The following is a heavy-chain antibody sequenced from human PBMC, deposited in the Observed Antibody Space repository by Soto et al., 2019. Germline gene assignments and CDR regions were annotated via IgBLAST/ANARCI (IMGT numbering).Heavy chain of an antibody. CDR3: ARGHLYYFDY. J-gene: IGHJ4*02. CDR1: GFTFSSYT. V-gene: IGHV3-21*02. Sequence: EVQLVESGGGLVKPGGSLRLSCEDSGFTFSSYTMNWVRRAPGKGLEWVSSISSRSTNTHYADSVRGRFTISRDNAKRSLYLPMTSLRAEDTAVYYCARGHLYYFDYWGQGTLVTVSS. CDR2: ISSRSTNT.